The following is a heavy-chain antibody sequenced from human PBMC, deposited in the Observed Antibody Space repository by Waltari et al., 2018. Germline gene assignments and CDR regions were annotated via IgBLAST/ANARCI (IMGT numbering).Heavy chain of an antibody. CDR3: ARDKPHSWFDP. CDR1: GFTIRNYW. V-gene: IGHV3-74*01. Sequence: EERLVEYGGALVQPGGSLRLSCVASGFTIRNYWMHWVRQVPGKGLVWVSGIDNGGGDVIYAESVKGRFTGSRDNSRNTVYLQMDSLRVEDTAVYYCARDKPHSWFDPWGQGTLVTVSS. J-gene: IGHJ5*02. CDR2: IDNGGGDV.